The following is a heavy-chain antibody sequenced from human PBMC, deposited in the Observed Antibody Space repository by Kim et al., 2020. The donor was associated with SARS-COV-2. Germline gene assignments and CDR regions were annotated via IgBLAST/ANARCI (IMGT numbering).Heavy chain of an antibody. D-gene: IGHD2-15*01. Sequence: GESLKISCRASGYSFINYWIGWVRQMPGKGLEWVGIIYPGDSDTRYSTSFQGQVTISVDKSISTAYLQWSSLKASDTAMYYCARLGGGLTGCCTSSSCYWFDPCGQRTLVTVSS. CDR1: GYSFINYW. V-gene: IGHV5-51*01. J-gene: IGHJ5*02. CDR3: ARLGGGLTGCCTSSSCYWFDP. CDR2: IYPGDSDT.